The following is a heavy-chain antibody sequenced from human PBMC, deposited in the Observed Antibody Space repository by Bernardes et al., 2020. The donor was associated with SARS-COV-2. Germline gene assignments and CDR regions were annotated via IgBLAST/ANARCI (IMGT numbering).Heavy chain of an antibody. CDR1: GFTFTSYA. Sequence: GGSLRLSCAPSGFTFTSYAMSWVRQAPGKGLEWVSGISGSGGSPYYADSVKGRFTISRDNSKNTLFLQMNSLRAEDTAVYYCAKCVVGYYAVDVWGQGTTVTVSS. CDR3: AKCVVGYYAVDV. D-gene: IGHD2-15*01. CDR2: ISGSGGSP. V-gene: IGHV3-23*01. J-gene: IGHJ6*02.